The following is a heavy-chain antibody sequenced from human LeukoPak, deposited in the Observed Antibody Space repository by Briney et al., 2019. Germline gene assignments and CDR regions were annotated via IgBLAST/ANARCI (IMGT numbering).Heavy chain of an antibody. J-gene: IGHJ4*02. CDR3: ARVRAAAGDAPLEY. CDR2: ISSSSSYI. V-gene: IGHV3-21*01. Sequence: GGSLRLSCAASGFTFSSYSMNWVRQAPGKGLEWVSPISSSSSYIYYADSVKGRFTISRDNAKNSLYLQMNSLRAEDTAVYYCARVRAAAGDAPLEYWGQGTLVTVSS. CDR1: GFTFSSYS. D-gene: IGHD6-13*01.